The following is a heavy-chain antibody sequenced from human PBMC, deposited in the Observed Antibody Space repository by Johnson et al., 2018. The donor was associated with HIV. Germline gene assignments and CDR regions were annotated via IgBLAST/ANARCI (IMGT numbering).Heavy chain of an antibody. Sequence: EVQLMESGGGVVRPGGSLRLSCAASGFTFDDYGMSWVRQAPGKGLEWVSGINWNGGSTGYADSVKGRFTISRDNAKNSLHLQMNSLIDEDTAMYYCARDPAYAALDIWGQGTMVTVSS. CDR1: GFTFDDYG. CDR3: ARDPAYAALDI. V-gene: IGHV3-20*04. CDR2: INWNGGST. J-gene: IGHJ3*02. D-gene: IGHD2-8*01.